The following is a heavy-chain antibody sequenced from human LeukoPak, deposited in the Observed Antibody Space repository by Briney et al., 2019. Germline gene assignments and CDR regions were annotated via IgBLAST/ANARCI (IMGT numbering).Heavy chain of an antibody. D-gene: IGHD4-17*01. CDR1: GGSFSGYY. CDR2: INHSGST. J-gene: IGHJ5*02. Sequence: TSETLSLTCAVYGGSFSGYYWSWIRQPPGKGLEWIGEINHSGSTNYNPSLKSRVTISVDTSKNQFSLKLSSVTAADTAVYYCARSPQGTATTANWLDPWGQGTLVTVSS. V-gene: IGHV4-34*01. CDR3: ARSPQGTATTANWLDP.